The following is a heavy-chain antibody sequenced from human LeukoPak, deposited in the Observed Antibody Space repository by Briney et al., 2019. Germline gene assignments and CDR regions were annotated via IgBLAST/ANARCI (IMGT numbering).Heavy chain of an antibody. CDR1: GDSISSGDYY. D-gene: IGHD3/OR15-3a*01. CDR3: ARVGLFPLHAFDI. J-gene: IGHJ3*02. V-gene: IGHV4-30-4*01. Sequence: SETLSLTCTVCGDSISSGDYYWRWIRQPPGKGLEWIGYSYYSGSTYYNPSLKRRVTISVYTSKNQCSLKLSSGTAADTAVYYCARVGLFPLHAFDIWGQGTMVTVSS. CDR2: SYYSGST.